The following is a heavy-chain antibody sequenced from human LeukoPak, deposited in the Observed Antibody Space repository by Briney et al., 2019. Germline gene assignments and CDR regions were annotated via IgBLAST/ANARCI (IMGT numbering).Heavy chain of an antibody. Sequence: ASVKVSCKASGYDFINYGISWVRQAPGQRLGWMGWRSIYNGNTDYKLQGRVTMTTDTSTSTAYMEVRSLRSDDTAVYYCARGGPFPSGSSSREYYLDYWGRGTLVTVSS. D-gene: IGHD6-6*01. CDR3: ARGGPFPSGSSSREYYLDY. V-gene: IGHV1-18*01. CDR1: GYDFINYG. J-gene: IGHJ4*02. CDR2: RSIYNGNT.